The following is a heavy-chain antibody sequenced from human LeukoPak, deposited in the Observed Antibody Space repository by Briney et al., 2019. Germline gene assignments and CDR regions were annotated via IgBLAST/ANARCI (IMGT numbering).Heavy chain of an antibody. V-gene: IGHV3-23*01. CDR2: ISGSGVST. Sequence: GGSLRLSCAASGFRFSSYAMSWVRQAPGKGLEWVSAISGSGVSTYYADSVKGRFTISRDNAKNSLYLQMNSLRAEDTAVYYCASSNWGAWYWGQGTLVTVSS. CDR3: ASSNWGAWY. D-gene: IGHD7-27*01. J-gene: IGHJ4*02. CDR1: GFRFSSYA.